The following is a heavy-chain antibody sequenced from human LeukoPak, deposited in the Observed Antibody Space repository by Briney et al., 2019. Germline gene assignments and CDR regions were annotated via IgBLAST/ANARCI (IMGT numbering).Heavy chain of an antibody. CDR3: ARGRVVRGVITIGFDY. V-gene: IGHV4-34*01. Sequence: SETLSVTCAVYGGSFIGYYWSWIRQPQGKGLEWIGEINHSGSTNYNPSLKSRVTISVDTSKNQFSLKLSSVTAADTAVYYCARGRVVRGVITIGFDYWGQGTLVTVSS. J-gene: IGHJ4*02. CDR1: GGSFIGYY. CDR2: INHSGST. D-gene: IGHD3-10*01.